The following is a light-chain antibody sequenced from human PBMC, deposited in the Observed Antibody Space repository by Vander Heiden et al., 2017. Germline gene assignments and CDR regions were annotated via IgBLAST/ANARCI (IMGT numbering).Light chain of an antibody. CDR3: SSYTTSSTLERV. Sequence: QSALTQPASVSGHPGQSIAMSCTGTSSDVAGYNSASWYQHHPGKAPNLMIYDVSNRPSVVSSRFSGSKSGNTASLTISGLQAEDVADYYCSSYTTSSTLERVFGGGTKLTVL. CDR2: DVS. J-gene: IGLJ2*01. V-gene: IGLV2-14*03. CDR1: SSDVAGYNS.